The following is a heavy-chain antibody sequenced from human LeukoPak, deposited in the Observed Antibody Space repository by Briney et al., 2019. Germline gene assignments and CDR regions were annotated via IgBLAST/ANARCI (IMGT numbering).Heavy chain of an antibody. J-gene: IGHJ4*02. CDR1: GFTLSNYS. D-gene: IGHD5-18*01. CDR2: ISSSGSL. V-gene: IGHV3-48*01. CDR3: ARTHGYNYGYGDY. Sequence: GGSLRLSCAASGFTLSNYSMNWVRQAPGKGLEWVSYISSSGSLDYADSVKGRFTISRDNAKNSLYLQMNSLRAEDTAVYYCARTHGYNYGYGDYWGQGTLVTVSS.